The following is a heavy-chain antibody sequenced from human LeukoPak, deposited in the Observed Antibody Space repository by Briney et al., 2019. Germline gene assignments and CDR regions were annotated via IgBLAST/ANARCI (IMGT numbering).Heavy chain of an antibody. V-gene: IGHV3-15*01. D-gene: IGHD3-10*01. CDR1: GFTFYDYG. CDR3: TTDPTHTEWFGESHDAFDI. Sequence: GGSLRLSCGASGFTFYDYGMTWVRQAPGKGLEWVGRIKSKTDGGTTDYAAPVKGRFTISRDDSKNTLYLQMHSLKTEDTAVYYCTTDPTHTEWFGESHDAFDIWGQGTMVTVSS. CDR2: IKSKTDGGTT. J-gene: IGHJ3*02.